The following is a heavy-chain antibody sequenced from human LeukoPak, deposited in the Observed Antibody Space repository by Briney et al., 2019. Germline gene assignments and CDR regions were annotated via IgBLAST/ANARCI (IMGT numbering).Heavy chain of an antibody. D-gene: IGHD6-13*01. CDR3: ARRASQYSSSWYVGENYFDY. V-gene: IGHV5-51*01. CDR1: GYSFTSYW. J-gene: IGHJ4*02. Sequence: GESLKISCKGSGYSFTSYWIGWVRQMPGKGLEWMGIIYPGDSDTRYSPSFQGQVTISADKSISTAYLQWSSLKASDTAMYYCARRASQYSSSWYVGENYFDYWGQGTLVTVSS. CDR2: IYPGDSDT.